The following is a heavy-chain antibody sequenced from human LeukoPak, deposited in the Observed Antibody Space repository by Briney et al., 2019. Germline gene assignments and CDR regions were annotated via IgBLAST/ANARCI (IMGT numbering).Heavy chain of an antibody. CDR1: GFTFEDYA. Sequence: PGGSLRLSCAVSGFTFEDYAMHWVRQAPGKGLEWVGRIRSKTDGGKIDYAAPVKGRFTISRDDSESTLYLQMNNLKTEDTAVYYCKRDIVVVPTAITDYYQYYGMDVWGQGTTVAVSS. J-gene: IGHJ6*02. CDR2: IRSKTDGGKI. V-gene: IGHV3-15*05. D-gene: IGHD2-2*01. CDR3: KRDIVVVPTAITDYYQYYGMDV.